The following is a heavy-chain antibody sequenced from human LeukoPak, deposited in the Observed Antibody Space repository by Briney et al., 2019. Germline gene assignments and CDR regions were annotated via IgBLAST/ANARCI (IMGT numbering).Heavy chain of an antibody. Sequence: ASVKASCKASGYTFTGYYMHWVRQAPGQGLEWMGRINPNSGGTNYAQKFQGRVTMTRDTSISTAYMELSRLRSDDTAVYYCAMLGYCSSTSCWRGYYYGMDVWGQGTTVTVSS. D-gene: IGHD2-2*01. CDR1: GYTFTGYY. V-gene: IGHV1-2*06. J-gene: IGHJ6*02. CDR2: INPNSGGT. CDR3: AMLGYCSSTSCWRGYYYGMDV.